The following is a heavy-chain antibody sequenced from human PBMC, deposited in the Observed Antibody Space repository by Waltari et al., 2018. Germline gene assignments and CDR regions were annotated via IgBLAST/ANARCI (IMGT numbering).Heavy chain of an antibody. V-gene: IGHV4-39*07. J-gene: IGHJ4*02. CDR3: ARHGDRDY. CDR1: GGSISSSSYY. D-gene: IGHD3-3*01. CDR2: IYYTGST. Sequence: QLQLQESGPGLVKPSETLSLTCTVSGGSISSSSYYWGWIRQPPGKGLEWIGSIYYTGSTSCSPALKSRVTISVDTSRNQYSLKLSSVTAADRAVYYCARHGDRDYWGQGTLVTVSS.